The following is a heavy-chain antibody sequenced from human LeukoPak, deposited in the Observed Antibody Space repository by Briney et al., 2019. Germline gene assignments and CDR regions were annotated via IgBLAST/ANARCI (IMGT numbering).Heavy chain of an antibody. Sequence: PSGTLSLTCGVSGGSISSTNWRSWVRQPPGQGLEWIGEISLSGLTNYNPSPKSRVTMSLDKSKNHLSLNLTSVTAADTAVYYCSRESGAFSPFGYWGQGTLVTVSS. D-gene: IGHD1-26*01. V-gene: IGHV4-4*02. J-gene: IGHJ4*02. CDR1: GGSISSTNW. CDR3: SRESGAFSPFGY. CDR2: ISLSGLT.